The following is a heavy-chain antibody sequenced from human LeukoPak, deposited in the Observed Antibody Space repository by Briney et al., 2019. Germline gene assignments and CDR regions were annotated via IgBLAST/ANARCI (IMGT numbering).Heavy chain of an antibody. V-gene: IGHV3-23*01. Sequence: SGGSLRLSCAASGFTFSSYAMSWVRQAPGKGLEWVSAISGSGGSTYYADSVKGRFTISRDNSKNTLYLQMNSLRAEDTAVYYCAKGYYYDSSGYYPAHYWGQGTLVTVSS. CDR1: GFTFSSYA. J-gene: IGHJ4*02. D-gene: IGHD3-22*01. CDR2: ISGSGGST. CDR3: AKGYYYDSSGYYPAHY.